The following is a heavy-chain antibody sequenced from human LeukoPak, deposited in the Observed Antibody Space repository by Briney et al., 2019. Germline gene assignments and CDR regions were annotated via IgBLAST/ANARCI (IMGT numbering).Heavy chain of an antibody. J-gene: IGHJ3*02. V-gene: IGHV1-2*02. Sequence: GASVNVSCKASGYTLPDYFIHWVRQAPGQGLAWMGWINPDSGGRKYAQKLQGRVTMTRDTNINTAYMELSRLRSDDTAVFNCARDVGWGSRAFAMWRQGTTVTVYS. CDR1: GYTLPDYF. CDR2: INPDSGGR. D-gene: IGHD6-19*01. CDR3: ARDVGWGSRAFAM.